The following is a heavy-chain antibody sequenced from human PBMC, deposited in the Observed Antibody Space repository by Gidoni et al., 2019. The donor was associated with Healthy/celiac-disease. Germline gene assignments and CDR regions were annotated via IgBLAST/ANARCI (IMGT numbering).Heavy chain of an antibody. V-gene: IGHV4-59*01. J-gene: IGHJ4*02. CDR3: ARGPYFDN. Sequence: QVQLQESGPGLVKPSETLSLPCTVSGGSTSSYYWSWIRQPPGKGLEWIGYIYDSGSTNYNPSLKSRVTISLETSKNQFSLKLSSVTAADTAVYYCARGPYFDNWGQGTLVTVSS. CDR1: GGSTSSYY. CDR2: IYDSGST.